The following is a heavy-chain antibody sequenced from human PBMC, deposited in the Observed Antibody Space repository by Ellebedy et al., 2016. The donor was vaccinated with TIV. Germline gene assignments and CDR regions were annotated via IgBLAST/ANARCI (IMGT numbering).Heavy chain of an antibody. CDR2: ISWNSGKI. Sequence: SLKISXAASGFIFDDYAMPWVRQGPGKGLEWVSGISWNSGKIGYSDSVKGRFTISRDNAKNTLYLQMNSLRGEDTGVYYCARDCSSGCFWGRGTLVTVSS. J-gene: IGHJ4*02. D-gene: IGHD6-19*01. CDR3: ARDCSSGCF. V-gene: IGHV3-9*01. CDR1: GFIFDDYA.